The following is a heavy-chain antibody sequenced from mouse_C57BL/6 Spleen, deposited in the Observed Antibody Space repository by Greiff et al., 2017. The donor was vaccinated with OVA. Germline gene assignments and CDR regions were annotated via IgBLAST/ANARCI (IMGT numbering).Heavy chain of an antibody. Sequence: EVQVVESGPELVKPGDSVKISCKASGYSFTGYFMNWVMQSHGKSLEWIGCINPYNGDTFYNQKFKGKATLTVDKSSSTAHMELRSLTSEDAAVYYCARSGLRLTMDYWGQGTSVTVSS. V-gene: IGHV1-20*01. CDR3: ARSGLRLTMDY. D-gene: IGHD1-2*01. CDR1: GYSFTGYF. J-gene: IGHJ4*01. CDR2: INPYNGDT.